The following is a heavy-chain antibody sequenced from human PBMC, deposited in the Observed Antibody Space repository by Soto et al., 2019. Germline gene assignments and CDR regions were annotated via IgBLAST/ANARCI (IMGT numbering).Heavy chain of an antibody. CDR3: ATSYGSGYRAFDY. CDR1: GDTFSFYT. J-gene: IGHJ4*02. V-gene: IGHV1-69*02. Sequence: QVQLVQSGAELKKPGSSVKVSCKASGDTFSFYTINWVRQAPGLGLEWMGRVNPILSMSNYAQKFQGRVTMTADKSTRTAYMELRSPRSEDTAFYYCATSYGSGYRAFDYWGQGALVTVSS. D-gene: IGHD3-10*01. CDR2: VNPILSMS.